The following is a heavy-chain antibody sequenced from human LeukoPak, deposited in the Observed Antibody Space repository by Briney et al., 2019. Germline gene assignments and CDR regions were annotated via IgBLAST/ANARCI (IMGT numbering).Heavy chain of an antibody. D-gene: IGHD1-26*01. J-gene: IGHJ4*02. V-gene: IGHV3-30*03. CDR2: ISEDGSSE. CDR1: GFDLRNNG. CDR3: ARDRVGASD. Sequence: GGSLRLSCAASGFDLRNNGMLWVRQAPGKGLEWVADISEDGSSEHYADSVKGRFTISRDNSKNTLYLQMNSLRAEDTAVYYCARDRVGASDWGQGTLVTVSS.